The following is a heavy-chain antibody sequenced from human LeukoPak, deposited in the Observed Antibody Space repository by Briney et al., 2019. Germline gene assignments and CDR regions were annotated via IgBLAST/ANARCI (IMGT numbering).Heavy chain of an antibody. J-gene: IGHJ4*02. CDR1: GFTFSSYE. V-gene: IGHV3-48*03. CDR2: ISSSGSTI. Sequence: GGSLRLSCAASGFTFSSYEMNWVRQTPGKGLEWVSYISSSGSTIYYADSVKGRFTISRDNAKNSLYLQMNSLRAEDTAVYYCAREHSSSWGFDYWGQGTLVTVSS. CDR3: AREHSSSWGFDY. D-gene: IGHD6-13*01.